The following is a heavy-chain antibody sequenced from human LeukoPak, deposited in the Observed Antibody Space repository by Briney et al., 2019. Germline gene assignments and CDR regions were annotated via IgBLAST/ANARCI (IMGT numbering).Heavy chain of an antibody. V-gene: IGHV4-39*02. CDR2: IYYSGST. CDR1: GGSISSSSYY. Sequence: SETLSLTCTVSGGSISSSSYYWGWIRQPPGKGLEWIGSIYYSGSTYYNPSLKSRVTISVGTSKNQFSLNLSSVTAADTAVYYCARDSGYYDFWSGYFLSATPGGGFDPWGQGTLVTVSS. CDR3: ARDSGYYDFWSGYFLSATPGGGFDP. D-gene: IGHD3-3*01. J-gene: IGHJ5*02.